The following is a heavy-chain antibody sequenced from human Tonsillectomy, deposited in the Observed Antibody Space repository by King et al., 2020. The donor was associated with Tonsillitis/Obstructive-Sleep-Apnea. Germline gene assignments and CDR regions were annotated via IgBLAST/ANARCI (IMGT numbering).Heavy chain of an antibody. Sequence: VQLVESGGGLVQPGGSLRLSCAASGFTFSSYWMSWVRQAPGKGLEWVANIKQDGSEKYYVDSVKGRFTISRDNAKNSLCLQMNSLRAEDTAVYYCARGVSGYCSSTSCSSYYYYYYMDVWGKGTTVTVSS. CDR3: ARGVSGYCSSTSCSSYYYYYYMDV. V-gene: IGHV3-7*04. D-gene: IGHD2-2*01. J-gene: IGHJ6*03. CDR2: IKQDGSEK. CDR1: GFTFSSYW.